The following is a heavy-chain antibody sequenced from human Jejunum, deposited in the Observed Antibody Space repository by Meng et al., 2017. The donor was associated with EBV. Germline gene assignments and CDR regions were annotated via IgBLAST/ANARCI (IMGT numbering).Heavy chain of an antibody. CDR3: ARSYCGGDCNYNWIDP. D-gene: IGHD2-21*02. CDR1: GYTLTGYY. Sequence: QGQVVQVGAEVGKPGASVKVSCKASGYTLTGYYLHWVRQAPGQGLEWMGRINPNSGDTYRAQKFQGRVTMTRDTSISTAYMELSSLTSDDTAMYYCARSYCGGDCNYNWIDPWGQGTLVTVSS. CDR2: INPNSGDT. V-gene: IGHV1-2*06. J-gene: IGHJ5*02.